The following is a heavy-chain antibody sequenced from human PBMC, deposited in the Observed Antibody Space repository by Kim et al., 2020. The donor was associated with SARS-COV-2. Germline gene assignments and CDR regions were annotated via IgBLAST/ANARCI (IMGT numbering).Heavy chain of an antibody. CDR2: ISGSGGST. D-gene: IGHD3-9*01. CDR3: AKEGVGEELRYFDWTPPIYYFDY. CDR1: GFTFSSYA. J-gene: IGHJ4*02. Sequence: GGSLRLSCAASGFTFSSYAMSWVRQAPGKGLEWVSAISGSGGSTYYADSVKGRFTISRDNSKNTLYLQMNSLRAEDTAVYYCAKEGVGEELRYFDWTPPIYYFDYWGQGTLVTVSS. V-gene: IGHV3-23*01.